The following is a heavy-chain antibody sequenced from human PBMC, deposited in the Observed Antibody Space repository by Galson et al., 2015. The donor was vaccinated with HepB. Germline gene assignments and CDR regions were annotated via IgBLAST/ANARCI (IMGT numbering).Heavy chain of an antibody. CDR1: GFTFSSYA. Sequence: SLRLSCAASGFTFSSYAMHWVRQAPGKGLEWVAVISYDGSNKYYADSVKGRFTISRDNSKNTLYLQMNSLRAEDTAVYYCAREIFLWSYGFDYWGQGTLVTVSS. CDR3: AREIFLWSYGFDY. V-gene: IGHV3-30-3*01. J-gene: IGHJ4*02. CDR2: ISYDGSNK. D-gene: IGHD5-18*01.